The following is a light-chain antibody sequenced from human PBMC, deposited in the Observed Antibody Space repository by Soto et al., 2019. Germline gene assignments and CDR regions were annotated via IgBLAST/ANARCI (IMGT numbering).Light chain of an antibody. V-gene: IGKV3-20*01. CDR3: QQYGTLPWT. Sequence: EIVLTQSPVTLSLSPGERATLSCRASQSVGSSFLAWYQQKPGQAPRLLIYGASSRATGIPDRFSGSGSGTDFTLTISRLEPEDFAVYYCQQYGTLPWTFGQGTKVEIK. CDR2: GAS. J-gene: IGKJ1*01. CDR1: QSVGSSF.